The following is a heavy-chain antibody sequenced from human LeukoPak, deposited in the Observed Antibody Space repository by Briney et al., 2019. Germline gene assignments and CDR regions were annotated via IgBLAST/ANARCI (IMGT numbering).Heavy chain of an antibody. CDR1: GFTFSSYW. V-gene: IGHV3-7*01. J-gene: IGHJ4*02. Sequence: GGSLTLTCAVSGFTFSSYWLSWLRHARGPGRGGVANIKQDGSEKAYVDSVMVRLTISRDNAKNSLYLQMNSLRAEDTADYDCERGGFKLVGATPDRLGGQGTLVTVSS. D-gene: IGHD1-26*01. CDR3: ERGGFKLVGATPDRL. CDR2: IKQDGSEK.